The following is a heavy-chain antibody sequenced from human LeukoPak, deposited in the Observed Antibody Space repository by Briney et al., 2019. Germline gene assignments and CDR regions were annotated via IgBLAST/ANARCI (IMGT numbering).Heavy chain of an antibody. Sequence: TGGPLRLSCAASGFTFSSYGMHWVRQAPGKGLEWVAVIWYDGSNKYYADSVKGRSTISRDNSKNTLYLQMNSLRAEDTAVYYCARDGDYGDYAMYYFDYWGQGTLVTVSS. V-gene: IGHV3-33*01. CDR1: GFTFSSYG. CDR2: IWYDGSNK. J-gene: IGHJ4*02. D-gene: IGHD4-17*01. CDR3: ARDGDYGDYAMYYFDY.